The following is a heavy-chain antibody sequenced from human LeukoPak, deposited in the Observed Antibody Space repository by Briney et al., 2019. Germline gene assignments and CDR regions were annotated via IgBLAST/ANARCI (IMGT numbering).Heavy chain of an antibody. D-gene: IGHD1-26*01. CDR2: IWYDGSSK. Sequence: GGSLRLSCAASGFTFSSYTMHWVRQTPGKGLEWVAGIWYDGSSKYYTDSVQGRFTISRDNDRNTLFLQMNSLRAQDTAVYYCVRASIEGATILDYWGQGTLVTVSS. CDR1: GFTFSSYT. V-gene: IGHV3-33*08. CDR3: VRASIEGATILDY. J-gene: IGHJ4*02.